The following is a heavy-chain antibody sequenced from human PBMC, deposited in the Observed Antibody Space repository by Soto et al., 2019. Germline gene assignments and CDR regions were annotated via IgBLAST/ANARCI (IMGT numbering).Heavy chain of an antibody. CDR2: IIPISDTP. V-gene: IGHV1-69*01. CDR1: GGTFSSYA. J-gene: IGHJ6*02. Sequence: QVQLVQSGAEVKKPGSSVKVSRKASGGTFSSYAISWVRQAPGQGLEWMGGIIPISDTPNYAQKFQGRVTIGADESRSTAYMALSSLRSEDTAVYYCARSQGSSTSLEIYYYYYYGMDVWGQGTTVTVSS. CDR3: ARSQGSSTSLEIYYYYYYGMDV. D-gene: IGHD2-2*01.